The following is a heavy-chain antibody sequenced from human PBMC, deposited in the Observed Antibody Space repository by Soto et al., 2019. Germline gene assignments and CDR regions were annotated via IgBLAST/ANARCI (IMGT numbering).Heavy chain of an antibody. D-gene: IGHD3-16*02. CDR1: GFTFNNYA. CDR3: AKAGLRLEELSKRGPFDY. V-gene: IGHV3-23*01. CDR2: ISFSAFTT. Sequence: PGGSLRLSCAASGFTFNNYATSWVRQAPGKGLEWVSTISFSAFTTYYADSVKGRFTISRDNSKNTLYLQMNSLRAEDTAVYYCAKAGLRLEELSKRGPFDYWGQGSLVTVSS. J-gene: IGHJ4*02.